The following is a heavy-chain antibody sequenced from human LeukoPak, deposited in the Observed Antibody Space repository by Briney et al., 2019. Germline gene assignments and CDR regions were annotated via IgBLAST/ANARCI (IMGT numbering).Heavy chain of an antibody. CDR3: ARVSSSWYQDWYFDL. V-gene: IGHV4-59*10. D-gene: IGHD6-13*01. CDR1: GGSFSSYY. CDR2: IETSGNT. J-gene: IGHJ2*01. Sequence: NPSETLSLTCAVYGGSFSSYYWSWIRQPAGKGLEWIGRIETSGNTNYKPSLKSRVTMSVDTSKNQFSLKLSSVTAADTAVYYCARVSSSWYQDWYFDLWGRGTLVTVSS.